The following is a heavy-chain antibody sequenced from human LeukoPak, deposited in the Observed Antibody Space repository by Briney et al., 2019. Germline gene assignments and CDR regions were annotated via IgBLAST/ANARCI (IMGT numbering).Heavy chain of an antibody. CDR2: INTDGNTR. CDR3: VRDMGYYDKV. J-gene: IGHJ4*02. V-gene: IGHV3-74*01. CDR1: GFTFSTSW. D-gene: IGHD3-22*01. Sequence: PGGSLRLSCATSGFTFSTSWMHWVRHAPGKGLVWVSRINTDGNTRDYADSVKGRFTISRDNAKNTLYLQMSSLRADDTAVYYCVRDMGYYDKVWGQGTLVTVSS.